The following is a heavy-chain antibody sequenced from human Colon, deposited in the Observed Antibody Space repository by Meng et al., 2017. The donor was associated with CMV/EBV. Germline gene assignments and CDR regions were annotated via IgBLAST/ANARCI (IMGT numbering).Heavy chain of an antibody. D-gene: IGHD6-19*01. J-gene: IGHJ4*02. V-gene: IGHV6-1*01. Sequence: LRLSCAISGDSVSTTTAGWNWIRQSPSRGLEWLGRTYYRSRWLDDYAPSVRGRIRIDADTSNNRFSLRLTSVTPEDTAVYYCARRHTSGWYYFDYWGQGTLVTVSS. CDR3: ARRHTSGWYYFDY. CDR1: GDSVSTTTAG. CDR2: TYYRSRWLD.